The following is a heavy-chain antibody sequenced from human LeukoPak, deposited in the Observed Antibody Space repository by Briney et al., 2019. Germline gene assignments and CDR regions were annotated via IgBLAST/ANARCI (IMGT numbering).Heavy chain of an antibody. V-gene: IGHV3-48*02. D-gene: IGHD2-15*01. Sequence: GGSLRLSCVVSGFTFSSYSMNWVRQAPGKGLEWVSYISSGSSSIYYADSVKGRFTISRDNAKNSLYLQMNSLRDEDTAVYYCAREQCSGNSCYYYWGQGTLVTVSS. CDR3: AREQCSGNSCYYY. CDR2: ISSGSSSI. J-gene: IGHJ4*02. CDR1: GFTFSSYS.